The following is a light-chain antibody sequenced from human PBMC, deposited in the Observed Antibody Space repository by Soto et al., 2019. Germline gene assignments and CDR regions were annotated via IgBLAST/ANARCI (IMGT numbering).Light chain of an antibody. CDR3: CSYAGSSTWV. V-gene: IGLV2-23*01. CDR1: SSDVGSYNL. J-gene: IGLJ3*02. Sequence: QSALTQPASVSVSPGQSITISCTGTSSDVGSYNLVSWYQHRPGKAPKLMIYEGSKWPSGVSNRFSVYKSGNTASLTISGLQAEDEADYYCCSYAGSSTWVFGGVTKLTVL. CDR2: EGS.